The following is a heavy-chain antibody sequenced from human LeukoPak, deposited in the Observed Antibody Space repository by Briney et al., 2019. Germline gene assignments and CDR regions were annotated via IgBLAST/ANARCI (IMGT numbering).Heavy chain of an antibody. J-gene: IGHJ4*02. CDR2: ISSSGSTI. CDR3: ARDPGYGYGYFDY. V-gene: IGHV3-48*04. CDR1: GFTFSSYA. D-gene: IGHD5-18*01. Sequence: GGSLRLSCAASGFTFSSYAMHWVRQAPGKGLEWVSYISSSGSTIYYADSVKGRFTISRDNAKNSLYLQMNSLRAEDTAVYYCARDPGYGYGYFDYWGQGTLVTVSS.